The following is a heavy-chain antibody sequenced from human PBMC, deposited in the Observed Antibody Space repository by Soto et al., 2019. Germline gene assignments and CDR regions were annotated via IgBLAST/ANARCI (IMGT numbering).Heavy chain of an antibody. V-gene: IGHV2-26*01. CDR1: GLSLSNGRMG. J-gene: IGHJ5*02. D-gene: IGHD2-2*01. CDR3: ALIKDCSRTDCYLASFDP. CDR2: IFSNDDK. Sequence: QVTLKESGPVLVKPTETLTLTCTVSGLSLSNGRMGVSWIRQPPGKALERLAHIFSNDDKSYSTSLRRRLTISKDTSRSQVVLTMTNMDPMDSATYFCALIKDCSRTDCYLASFDPWGQGTLVTVS.